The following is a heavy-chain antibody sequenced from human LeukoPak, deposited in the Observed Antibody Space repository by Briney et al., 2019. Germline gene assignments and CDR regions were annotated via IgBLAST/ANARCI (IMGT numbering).Heavy chain of an antibody. CDR1: GFTFSSYA. CDR3: VRQLVS. D-gene: IGHD5-18*01. CDR2: IRNDGGNK. V-gene: IGHV3-30*02. J-gene: IGHJ5*02. Sequence: GESLRLSCTASGFTFSSYAMHWVRQAPGKGLEWVAFIRNDGGNKYYADSVKGRFTISRDNAKSSLYLQMNSLRAEDTAVYYCVRQLVSWGQGTLVTVSS.